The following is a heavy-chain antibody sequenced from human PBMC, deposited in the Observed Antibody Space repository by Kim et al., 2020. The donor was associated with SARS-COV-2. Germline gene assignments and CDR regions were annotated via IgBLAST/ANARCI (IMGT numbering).Heavy chain of an antibody. Sequence: GGSLRLSCAASGFTFSSYAMHWVRQAPGKGLEWVAVISYGGSNKYYADSVKGRFTISRDNSKNTLYLQMNSLRAEDTAVYYCARDREYYDILTGYLRGGGIYYYYGMDVWGQGTTVTVSS. CDR2: ISYGGSNK. V-gene: IGHV3-30*04. CDR3: ARDREYYDILTGYLRGGGIYYYYGMDV. CDR1: GFTFSSYA. J-gene: IGHJ6*02. D-gene: IGHD3-9*01.